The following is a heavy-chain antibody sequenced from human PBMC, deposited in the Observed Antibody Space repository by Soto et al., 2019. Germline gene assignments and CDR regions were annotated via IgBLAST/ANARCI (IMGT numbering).Heavy chain of an antibody. CDR2: IYNSGST. CDR3: ARALPILRQNWYFDL. J-gene: IGHJ2*01. D-gene: IGHD4-17*01. V-gene: IGHV4-30-2*01. Sequence: QLQLQESGSGLVKPSQTLSLTCAVSGGSISSGGYSWSWIRQPPGKGLEWIGYIYNSGSTYYNPSIIRRVTTIVVTSSNQFPLKLSSMTATITAVYYCARALPILRQNWYFDLRGRGTLITVFS. CDR1: GGSISSGGYS.